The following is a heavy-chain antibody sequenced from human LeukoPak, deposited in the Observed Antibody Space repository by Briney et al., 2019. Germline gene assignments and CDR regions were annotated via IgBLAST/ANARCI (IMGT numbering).Heavy chain of an antibody. J-gene: IGHJ4*02. CDR3: ARVKGSTYYYDSSDYYDY. D-gene: IGHD3-22*01. V-gene: IGHV1-2*02. CDR2: INPNSGGT. Sequence: ASVKVSCKASGYTSTGYYMQWVRQAPGQGLEWMGWINPNSGGTNYAQKFQGRVTMTRDTSISTAYMELSRLRSDDTAVYYCARVKGSTYYYDSSDYYDYWGQRTLVTVSS. CDR1: GYTSTGYY.